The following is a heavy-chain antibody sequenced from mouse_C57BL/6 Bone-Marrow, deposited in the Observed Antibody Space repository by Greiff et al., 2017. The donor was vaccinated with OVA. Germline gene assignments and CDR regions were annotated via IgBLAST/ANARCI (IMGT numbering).Heavy chain of an antibody. CDR1: GYTFTDYY. J-gene: IGHJ2*01. CDR3: ARGDYDYFNFDY. V-gene: IGHV1-26*01. D-gene: IGHD2-4*01. Sequence: EVQLQQSGPELVKPGASVKISCKASGYTFTDYYMNWVKQSHGKSLEWIGDINPNNGGTSYNQKFKGKATLTVDKSSSTAYMELRSLTSEDSAVXYCARGDYDYFNFDYWGQGTTLTVSS. CDR2: INPNNGGT.